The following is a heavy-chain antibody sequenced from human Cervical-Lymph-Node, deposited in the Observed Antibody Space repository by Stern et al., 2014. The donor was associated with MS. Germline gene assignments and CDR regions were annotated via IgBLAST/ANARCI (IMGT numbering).Heavy chain of an antibody. D-gene: IGHD4-17*01. Sequence: VQLVESGAEVKKPGASVKVSCKVSGYSLTDLSMHWVLQPPGKGLEWMGGFDPDDAETIYAQQFQGRLTMTEDTSADTAYMELSSLRSEDTAVYYCVRYGDYVDAFDMWGQGTMVTVSS. CDR2: FDPDDAET. V-gene: IGHV1-24*01. J-gene: IGHJ3*02. CDR3: VRYGDYVDAFDM. CDR1: GYSLTDLS.